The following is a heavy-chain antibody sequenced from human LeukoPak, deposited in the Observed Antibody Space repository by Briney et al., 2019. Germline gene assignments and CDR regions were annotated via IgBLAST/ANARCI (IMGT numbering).Heavy chain of an antibody. J-gene: IGHJ4*02. CDR2: INHGGGA. V-gene: IGHV4-34*01. Sequence: PSETLSLTCVVYGGSFSGKYWSWFRRPPQKGLEWIGKINHGGGANYSPPLKSRATISVDTSKNFFSLTLISMTAADTAVYYCARASGGCSGGSCYPPRDRNFDYWGQGTLVTVSS. CDR1: GGSFSGKY. CDR3: ARASGGCSGGSCYPPRDRNFDY. D-gene: IGHD2-15*01.